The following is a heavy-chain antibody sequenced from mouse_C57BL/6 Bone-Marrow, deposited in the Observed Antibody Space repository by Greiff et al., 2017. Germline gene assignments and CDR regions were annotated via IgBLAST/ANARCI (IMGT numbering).Heavy chain of an antibody. CDR3: ARSTIYYDYDYFDY. Sequence: QVQLKESGAELARPGASVKMSCKASGYTFTSYTMHWVKQRPGQGLEWIGYINPSSGYTKYNQKFKDKATLTADKSSSTAYMQLSSLTSEDSAVYYYARSTIYYDYDYFDYWGQGTTLTVSS. J-gene: IGHJ2*01. CDR1: GYTFTSYT. V-gene: IGHV1-4*01. CDR2: INPSSGYT. D-gene: IGHD2-4*01.